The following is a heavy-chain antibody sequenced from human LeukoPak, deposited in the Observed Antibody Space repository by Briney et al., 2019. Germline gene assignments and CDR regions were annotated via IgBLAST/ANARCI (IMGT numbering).Heavy chain of an antibody. Sequence: GGSLRLSCAASGFTFDDYTMHWVRQAPGKGLEWVSLISWDGSSTYYADSVKGRFTISRDNSKNSLYLQTNSLTTEDTALYYCAKAYYGSGSSPDYWGQGTLVTVSS. CDR1: GFTFDDYT. V-gene: IGHV3-43*01. CDR2: ISWDGSST. J-gene: IGHJ4*02. CDR3: AKAYYGSGSSPDY. D-gene: IGHD3-10*01.